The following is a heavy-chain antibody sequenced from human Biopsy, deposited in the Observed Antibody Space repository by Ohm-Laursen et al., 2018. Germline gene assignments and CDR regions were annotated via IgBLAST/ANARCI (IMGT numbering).Heavy chain of an antibody. J-gene: IGHJ4*02. CDR2: IWHDERNK. V-gene: IGHV3-33*01. CDR1: GFNFGNYG. Sequence: SLSLSCSAFGFNFGNYGMHWVRQAPGTGLEWVAVIWHDERNKQYADSVKGRVTISRDNSKSTLFLQMDSLRVDDTAVYHCARDPGQDGAIDFWGQGTLVTVSS. D-gene: IGHD4/OR15-4a*01. CDR3: ARDPGQDGAIDF.